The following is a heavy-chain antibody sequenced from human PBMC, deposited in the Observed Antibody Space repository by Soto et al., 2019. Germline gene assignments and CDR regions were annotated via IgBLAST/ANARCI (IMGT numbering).Heavy chain of an antibody. Sequence: PGGSLRLSCAASGFTFSSYSMNWVRQAPGKGLEWVSYISSSSSTIYYADSVKGRFTISRDNAKNSLYLQMNSLRADDTAVYYCAYNYALSDDAFDIWGQGTMVTVSS. D-gene: IGHD1-20*01. J-gene: IGHJ3*02. CDR1: GFTFSSYS. CDR2: ISSSSSTI. V-gene: IGHV3-48*01. CDR3: AYNYALSDDAFDI.